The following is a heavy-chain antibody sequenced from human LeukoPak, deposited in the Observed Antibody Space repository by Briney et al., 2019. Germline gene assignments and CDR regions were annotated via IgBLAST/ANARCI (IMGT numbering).Heavy chain of an antibody. CDR2: TYYRSKWYN. Sequence: SQTLSLPCAISGDSVSSNSAAWNWIRQSPSRGLEWLGRTYYRSKWYNDYAVSVKSRITINPDTSKNQFSLQLDSVTPEDTAVYYCCHSLSGRTGAIDIWGRGTVVTVSS. CDR1: GDSVSSNSAA. D-gene: IGHD2-21*01. J-gene: IGHJ3*02. V-gene: IGHV6-1*01. CDR3: CHSLSGRTGAIDI.